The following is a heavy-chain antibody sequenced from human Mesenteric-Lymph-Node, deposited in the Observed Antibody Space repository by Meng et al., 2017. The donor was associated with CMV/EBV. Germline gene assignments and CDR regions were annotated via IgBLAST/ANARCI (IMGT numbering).Heavy chain of an antibody. V-gene: IGHV4-39*07. CDR3: ARMKWELLIAFDI. Sequence: SETLSLTCTVSGGSISSTSYYWVWIRQPPGKGLEWIGTIYHTGSTYYNPSVKSRVTISVDTSKNQFSLKLNSVTAADTAVYYCARMKWELLIAFDIWGQGTMVT. D-gene: IGHD1-26*01. CDR2: IYHTGST. CDR1: GGSISSTSYY. J-gene: IGHJ3*02.